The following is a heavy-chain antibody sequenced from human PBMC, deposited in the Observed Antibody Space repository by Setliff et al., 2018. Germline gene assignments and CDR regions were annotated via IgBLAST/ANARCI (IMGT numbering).Heavy chain of an antibody. J-gene: IGHJ5*02. CDR3: ARDQFRNSGGLYS. CDR2: INSSGGSA. CDR1: GYVFINFY. D-gene: IGHD1-7*01. Sequence: ASVKVSCKASGYVFINFYMYWVRQAPGQGLEWMGIINSSGGSASYAPQFQGRITMTRDTSTSTVYMELSSLRADDTAMYYCARDQFRNSGGLYSWGQGTLVTVSS. V-gene: IGHV1-46*01.